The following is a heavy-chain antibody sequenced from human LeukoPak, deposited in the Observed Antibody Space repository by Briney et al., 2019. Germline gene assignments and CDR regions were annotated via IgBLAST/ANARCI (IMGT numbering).Heavy chain of an antibody. CDR3: ARDLDTAMVYYYGMDV. V-gene: IGHV3-30-3*01. D-gene: IGHD5-18*01. Sequence: GGSLRLSCAASGFSFSSYAMHWVRQAPRKGREWVAVISYDGSNKYYADSVKGRFTISRDNSKNTLYLQMNSLRAEDTAVYYCARDLDTAMVYYYGMDVWGQGTTVTVSS. CDR1: GFSFSSYA. CDR2: ISYDGSNK. J-gene: IGHJ6*02.